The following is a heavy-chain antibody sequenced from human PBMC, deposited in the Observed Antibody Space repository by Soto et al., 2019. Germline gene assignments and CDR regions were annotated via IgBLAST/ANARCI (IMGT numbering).Heavy chain of an antibody. Sequence: TESRISRFAVSGGSVSNREYSWGWVRQFPGEGLEWIGSVSFSGNNYPQSSLTSRVIMSVDTSKNQFSLRLASVTAADSAVYYCGSIIGPPWGWFDPSGQGTQVTVS. CDR2: VSFSGNN. CDR3: GSIIGPPWGWFDP. V-gene: IGHV4-39*01. CDR1: GGSVSNREYS. J-gene: IGHJ5*02. D-gene: IGHD3-16*01.